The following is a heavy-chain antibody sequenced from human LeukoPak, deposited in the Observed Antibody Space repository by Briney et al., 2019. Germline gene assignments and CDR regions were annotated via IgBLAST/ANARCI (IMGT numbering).Heavy chain of an antibody. CDR1: GYRFATSW. V-gene: IGHV5-51*01. J-gene: IGHJ6*02. Sequence: GESLKIFCKGSGYRFATSWIAWVRQMPGKGLEWMGIIYPDDSDSRYSPSFEGQVTFSVDKSISTAYLQWSSLKASDTAIYYCARGAYGSGSSYNYYGMDVWGQGTPVTVSS. D-gene: IGHD3-10*01. CDR2: IYPDDSDS. CDR3: ARGAYGSGSSYNYYGMDV.